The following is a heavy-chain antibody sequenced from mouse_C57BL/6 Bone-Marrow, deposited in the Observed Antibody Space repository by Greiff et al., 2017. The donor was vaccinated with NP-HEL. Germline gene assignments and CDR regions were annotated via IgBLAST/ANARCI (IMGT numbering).Heavy chain of an antibody. Sequence: VQLQQSGPELVKPGASVKISCKASGYSFTGYYMNWVKQSPEKSLEWIGEINPSTGGTTYNQKFKAKATLTVDKSSSTAYMQLKSLTSEDSAVYYCAGGYGTTGAMDDWGQGTSVTVAS. CDR3: AGGYGTTGAMDD. D-gene: IGHD2-1*01. CDR2: INPSTGGT. V-gene: IGHV1-42*01. J-gene: IGHJ4*01. CDR1: GYSFTGYY.